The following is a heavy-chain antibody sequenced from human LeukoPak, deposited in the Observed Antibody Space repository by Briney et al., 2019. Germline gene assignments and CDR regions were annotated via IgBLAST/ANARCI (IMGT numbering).Heavy chain of an antibody. V-gene: IGHV3-23*01. CDR1: GFTFSNSA. J-gene: IGHJ5*02. Sequence: GGSLRLSCAASGFTFSNSAMSWVRQAPGKGLEWVSDINGSGGNTYYADSVKGRFTISRDNSKNTVYLQMNSLRAEDTAVYYCARDLGQYYDTSDNWFDPWGQGTLVTVSS. D-gene: IGHD3-22*01. CDR2: INGSGGNT. CDR3: ARDLGQYYDTSDNWFDP.